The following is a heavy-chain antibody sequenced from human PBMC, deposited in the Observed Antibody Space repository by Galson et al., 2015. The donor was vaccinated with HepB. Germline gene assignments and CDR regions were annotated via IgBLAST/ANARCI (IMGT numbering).Heavy chain of an antibody. V-gene: IGHV4-4*07. CDR2: IYTSGST. Sequence: EILSLTCTVSGGSISSYYWSWIRQPAGKGLEWIGRIYTSGSTNYNPSLKSRATMSVDTSKNQFSLKLSSVTAADTAVYYCARDYYDSSGYYRLFDYWGQGTLVTVSS. CDR1: GGSISSYY. CDR3: ARDYYDSSGYYRLFDY. D-gene: IGHD3-22*01. J-gene: IGHJ4*02.